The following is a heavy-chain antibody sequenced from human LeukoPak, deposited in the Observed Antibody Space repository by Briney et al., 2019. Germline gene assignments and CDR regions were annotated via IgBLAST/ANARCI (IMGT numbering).Heavy chain of an antibody. CDR3: ARKDYGDYWFDP. Sequence: SQTLSLTCTVSGGSISSGGYYWSWIRQHPGKGLEWIGYIYYSGSTYYNPSLKSRVTISVDTSKNQFSLKLSSVTAADTAVYYCARKDYGDYWFDPWGQGTLVTVSS. J-gene: IGHJ5*02. V-gene: IGHV4-31*03. D-gene: IGHD4-17*01. CDR1: GGSISSGGYY. CDR2: IYYSGST.